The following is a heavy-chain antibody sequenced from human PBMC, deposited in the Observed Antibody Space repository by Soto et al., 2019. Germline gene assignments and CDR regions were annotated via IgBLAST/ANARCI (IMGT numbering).Heavy chain of an antibody. D-gene: IGHD5-18*01. J-gene: IGHJ6*02. CDR2: IWYDGSNK. V-gene: IGHV3-33*01. Sequence: GGSLRLSCAASGFTFSSYGMHWVRQAPGKGLEWVAVIWYDGSNKYYADSVKGRFTISRDNSKNTLYLQMNSLRAEDTAVYYCARDRGDTAFYGMDVWGQGTTVTVSS. CDR3: ARDRGDTAFYGMDV. CDR1: GFTFSSYG.